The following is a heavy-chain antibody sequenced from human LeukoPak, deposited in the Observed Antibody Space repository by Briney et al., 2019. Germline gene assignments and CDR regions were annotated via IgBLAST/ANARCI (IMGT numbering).Heavy chain of an antibody. V-gene: IGHV1-46*01. CDR2: INPSGGST. CDR1: GYTFTSYY. D-gene: IGHD6-19*01. Sequence: ASVKVSCKASGYTFTSYYMHWVRQAPGQGLEWMGIINPSGGSTSYAQKFQGSVTMTRDTSTSTVYMELSSLRSEDTAVYYCARVYSSGWIDYWGQGTLVTVSS. CDR3: ARVYSSGWIDY. J-gene: IGHJ4*02.